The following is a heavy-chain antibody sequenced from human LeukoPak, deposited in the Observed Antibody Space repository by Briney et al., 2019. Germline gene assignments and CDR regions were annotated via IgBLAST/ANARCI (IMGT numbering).Heavy chain of an antibody. CDR2: IRYDGTKQ. J-gene: IGHJ4*02. V-gene: IGHV3-30*02. Sequence: GGSLRLSCAASGFTFSSYGMYWVRQTPGKGLEWVSFIRYDGTKQYYADPVKGRFTISRDNSKNSLYLQMSSLRPEDTAVYYCARFFGGSSSFEYWGQGTLVTVSS. D-gene: IGHD1-26*01. CDR1: GFTFSSYG. CDR3: ARFFGGSSSFEY.